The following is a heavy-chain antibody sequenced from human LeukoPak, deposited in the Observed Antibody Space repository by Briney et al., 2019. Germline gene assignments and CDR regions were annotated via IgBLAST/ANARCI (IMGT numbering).Heavy chain of an antibody. Sequence: ASVKVSCKASGYTFTSYGISWVRQAPGQGLEWMGWISAYNGNTNYAQKLQGRVTMTTDTSTSTAYMELRSLRSEDTAVYYFSSYGSGNDNWFHPWGQGTLVTVSS. CDR3: SSYGSGNDNWFHP. CDR1: GYTFTSYG. J-gene: IGHJ5*02. D-gene: IGHD3-10*01. V-gene: IGHV1-18*01. CDR2: ISAYNGNT.